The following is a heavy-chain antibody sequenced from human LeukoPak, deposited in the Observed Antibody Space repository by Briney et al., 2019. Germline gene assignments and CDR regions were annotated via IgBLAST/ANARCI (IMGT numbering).Heavy chain of an antibody. J-gene: IGHJ6*02. D-gene: IGHD3-22*01. CDR1: GFTFDDYA. V-gene: IGHV3-9*01. CDR2: ISWNSGSI. Sequence: GRSLRLSCAASGFTFDDYAMHWVRQAPGKGLEWVSGISWNSGSIGYADSVKGRFTISRDNAKNSLYLQMNSLRAEDTALYYCARVVITPYYYYDMDVWGQGTTVTVSS. CDR3: ARVVITPYYYYDMDV.